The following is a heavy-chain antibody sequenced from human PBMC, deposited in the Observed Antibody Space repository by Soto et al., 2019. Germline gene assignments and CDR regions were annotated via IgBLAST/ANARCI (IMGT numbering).Heavy chain of an antibody. V-gene: IGHV3-23*01. Sequence: GGSLRLSCAASGFTFSSYAMSWVRQAQGKGLEWVSAISGSGGSTYYADSVKGRFTISRDNSKNTLYLQMNSLRAEDTAVYYCAKGFTFGPRIAAAGHFDYWGQGTLVTVSS. CDR3: AKGFTFGPRIAAAGHFDY. CDR1: GFTFSSYA. J-gene: IGHJ4*02. CDR2: ISGSGGST. D-gene: IGHD6-13*01.